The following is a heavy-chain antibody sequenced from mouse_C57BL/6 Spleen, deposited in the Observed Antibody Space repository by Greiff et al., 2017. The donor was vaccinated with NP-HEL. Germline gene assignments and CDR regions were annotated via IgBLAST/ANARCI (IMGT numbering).Heavy chain of an antibody. CDR3: ARGRMDYAWFAY. CDR2: IHPNSGST. D-gene: IGHD2-4*01. Sequence: QVQLQQPGAELVKPGASVKLSCKASGYTFTSYWMHWVKQRPGQGLEWIGMIHPNSGSTNYNEKFKSKATLTVDKSSSTAYMQLSSLTSEDSAVYYCARGRMDYAWFAYWGQGTLVTVSA. CDR1: GYTFTSYW. V-gene: IGHV1-64*01. J-gene: IGHJ3*01.